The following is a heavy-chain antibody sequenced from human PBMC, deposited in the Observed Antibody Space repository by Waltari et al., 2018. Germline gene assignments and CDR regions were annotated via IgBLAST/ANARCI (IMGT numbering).Heavy chain of an antibody. V-gene: IGHV3-33*01. D-gene: IGHD6-13*01. CDR3: ARQGYSGSSLTYDY. CDR2: MWYDGSNQ. Sequence: QVQLVESGGGVVQPGRSLRLSCAASGFTFTSYGMHWVRQAPGKGLEWGAVMWYDGSNQYYADSVKGRFTISRDISKSTLYLQMNSLGPQDTAVYYCARQGYSGSSLTYDYWGQGTLVTVSS. CDR1: GFTFTSYG. J-gene: IGHJ4*02.